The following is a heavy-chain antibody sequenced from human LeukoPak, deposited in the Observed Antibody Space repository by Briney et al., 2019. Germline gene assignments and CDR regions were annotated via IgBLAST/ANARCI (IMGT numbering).Heavy chain of an antibody. CDR3: ASQSSGSSTRAPDF. CDR1: GVTFSSFS. CDR2: ISSSSRSK. Sequence: GGSLRLSCETSGVTFSSFSLNWVRQAPGKGLEWLSYISSSSRSKYYADSVKGRFIVSRDNAKKSLYLQMDSLRAEDTALYYCASQSSGSSTRAPDFWGQGTLVTVSS. D-gene: IGHD1-26*01. V-gene: IGHV3-48*04. J-gene: IGHJ4*02.